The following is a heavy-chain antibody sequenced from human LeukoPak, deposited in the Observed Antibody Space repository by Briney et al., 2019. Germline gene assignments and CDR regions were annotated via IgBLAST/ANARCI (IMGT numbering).Heavy chain of an antibody. V-gene: IGHV3-23*01. D-gene: IGHD3-10*01. Sequence: GGSLRLSCAASGFTFSSYAMSWVRQAPGKGLEWVSAISGSGGSTYYADSVKGRFTISRDNSKNTLYLRMNSLRAEDTAVYYCAKDSMVRGVINSAIYYWGQGTLVTVSS. CDR3: AKDSMVRGVINSAIYY. CDR1: GFTFSSYA. CDR2: ISGSGGST. J-gene: IGHJ4*02.